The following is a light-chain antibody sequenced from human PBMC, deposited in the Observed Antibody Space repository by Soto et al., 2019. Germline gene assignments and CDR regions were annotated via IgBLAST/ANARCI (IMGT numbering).Light chain of an antibody. J-gene: IGKJ1*01. Sequence: DIVMTQSPDSLAVSLSERATINCKSSQSVLYSSNNKNYLAWYQQKPGQPPKLLIYWASTRESGVPDRFSGSGSGTDFTLTIRSLQAEDVAVYYCQQYYSTRTFGQGTKVDIK. V-gene: IGKV4-1*01. CDR2: WAS. CDR3: QQYYSTRT. CDR1: QSVLYSSNNKNY.